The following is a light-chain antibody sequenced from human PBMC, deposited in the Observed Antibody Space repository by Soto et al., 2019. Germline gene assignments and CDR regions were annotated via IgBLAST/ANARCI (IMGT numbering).Light chain of an antibody. Sequence: QSVLTQPPSASGTPGQRVTISCSGSDSNIGSNTVNWYQQLPGTAPKLLVYSSNQRPSGVPDRFSGSKSGTSASLAISGLQSEDEADYYCAAWDGSLNCVVFGGGTQLTVL. V-gene: IGLV1-44*01. CDR2: SSN. J-gene: IGLJ3*02. CDR1: DSNIGSNT. CDR3: AAWDGSLNCVV.